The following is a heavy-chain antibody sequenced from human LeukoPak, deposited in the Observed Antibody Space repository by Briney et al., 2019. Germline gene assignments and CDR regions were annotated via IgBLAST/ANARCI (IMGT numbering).Heavy chain of an antibody. Sequence: ASVKVSCKASGYTFTSYYMHWVRQAPGQGLEWMGIINPSGGSTSYAQKFQGRVTMTRDTSTSTVYMELSSLRSEDTAVYYCAREVRRRVVVTALDAFDIWGQGTMVTVSS. CDR3: AREVRRRVVVTALDAFDI. J-gene: IGHJ3*02. CDR2: INPSGGST. CDR1: GYTFTSYY. D-gene: IGHD2-21*02. V-gene: IGHV1-46*01.